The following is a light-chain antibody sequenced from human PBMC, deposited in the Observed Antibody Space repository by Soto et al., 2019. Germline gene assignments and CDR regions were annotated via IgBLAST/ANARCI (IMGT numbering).Light chain of an antibody. Sequence: QPVLTQSSSASASLGSSVKLTCTLSSGHSSYIIAWHQQQPGKAPRYLMKLEGSGSYNKGSGVPDRFSGSSSGADRYLTISNLQFEDEADYYCETWDSNTHRVFGGGIKLTVL. V-gene: IGLV4-60*02. CDR1: SGHSSYI. CDR3: ETWDSNTHRV. J-gene: IGLJ3*02. CDR2: LEGSGSY.